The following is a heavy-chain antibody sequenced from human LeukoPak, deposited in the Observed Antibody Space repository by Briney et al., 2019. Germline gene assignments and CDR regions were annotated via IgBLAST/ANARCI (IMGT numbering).Heavy chain of an antibody. J-gene: IGHJ4*02. CDR2: IYYSGST. CDR1: GGSISSSSYY. D-gene: IGHD1-26*01. Sequence: PSETLSLTCTVSGGSISSSSYYWGWIRQPPGKGLEWIGSIYYSGSTYYNPSLKSRVTISVDTSKNQFSLKLSSVTAADTAVYYCARRSSGSPLTDWGQGTLVTVSS. V-gene: IGHV4-39*01. CDR3: ARRSSGSPLTD.